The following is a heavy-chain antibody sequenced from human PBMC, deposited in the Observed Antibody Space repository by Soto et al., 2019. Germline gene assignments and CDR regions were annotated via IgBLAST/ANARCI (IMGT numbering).Heavy chain of an antibody. V-gene: IGHV3-48*03. CDR1: GFTFSSYE. D-gene: IGHD3-22*01. J-gene: IGHJ2*01. CDR3: ARGGYYYDSSGHWYFDL. CDR2: ISSSGSTI. Sequence: GGSLRLSCAASGFTFSSYEMNWVRQAPGKGLEWVSYISSSGSTIYYADSVKGRFTISRDNAKNSLYLQMNSLRAEDTAVYYCARGGYYYDSSGHWYFDLWGRGTLVTVSS.